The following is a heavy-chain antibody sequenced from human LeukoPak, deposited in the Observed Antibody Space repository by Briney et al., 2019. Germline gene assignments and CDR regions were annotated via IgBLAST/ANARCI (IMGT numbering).Heavy chain of an antibody. J-gene: IGHJ6*02. CDR3: ARLSGYYYYGMDV. V-gene: IGHV4-34*01. Sequence: PSETLSLTCGVQGESFSGYYWSWIRQPPGKGLEWIGEISHSGITNYSPSLQSRVTISVDTSKNQFSLKLTSVTAADTAVYYCARLSGYYYYGMDVWGQGTTVTVSS. CDR2: ISHSGIT. CDR1: GESFSGYY.